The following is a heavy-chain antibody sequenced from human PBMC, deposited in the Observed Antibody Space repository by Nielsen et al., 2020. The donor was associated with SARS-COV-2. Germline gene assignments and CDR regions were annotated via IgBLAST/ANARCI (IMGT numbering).Heavy chain of an antibody. CDR1: GFTFSTYA. J-gene: IGHJ6*02. CDR2: IGGGGART. D-gene: IGHD2-21*01. CDR3: AKRSLFSSNYYYGLDV. Sequence: ETLSLTCAASGFTFSTYAMNWVRQAPGKGLEWVSGIGGGGARTFYADSVKGRFTVSRDNSKNTLYLQMNILRAEDTAVYYCAKRSLFSSNYYYGLDVWGQGTTVIVPS. V-gene: IGHV3-23*01.